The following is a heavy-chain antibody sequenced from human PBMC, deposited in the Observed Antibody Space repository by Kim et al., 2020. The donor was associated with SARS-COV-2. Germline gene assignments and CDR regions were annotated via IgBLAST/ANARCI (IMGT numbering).Heavy chain of an antibody. Sequence: SETLSLICTVSGGSISSYYWSWIRQPPGKGLEWIGYIYYSGSTNYNPSLKSRVTISVDTSKNQFSLKLSSVTAADTAVYYCARERVVRGGGAFDYWGQGT. CDR1: GGSISSYY. V-gene: IGHV4-59*01. D-gene: IGHD2-21*01. CDR3: ARERVVRGGGAFDY. CDR2: IYYSGST. J-gene: IGHJ4*02.